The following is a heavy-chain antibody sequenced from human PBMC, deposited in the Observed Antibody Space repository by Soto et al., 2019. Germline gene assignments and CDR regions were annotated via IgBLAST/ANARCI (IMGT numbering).Heavy chain of an antibody. D-gene: IGHD4-17*01. CDR3: AKDNEEYGDFPLPYDYYFGMDV. V-gene: IGHV3-30*18. Sequence: QVQLVESGGGVVQPGRSLRLSCAASGFTFSSYGMHWVRQAPGKGREGVAVISYDGSNKYYADSVKGLFTISRDNSKNTPYLQMNSLRADDKAVYYCAKDNEEYGDFPLPYDYYFGMDVWGQGTTVTVSS. J-gene: IGHJ6*02. CDR2: ISYDGSNK. CDR1: GFTFSSYG.